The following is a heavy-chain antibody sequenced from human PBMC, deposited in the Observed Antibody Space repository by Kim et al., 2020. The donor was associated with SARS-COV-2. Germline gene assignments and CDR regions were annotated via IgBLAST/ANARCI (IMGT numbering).Heavy chain of an antibody. J-gene: IGHJ6*02. Sequence: ASVKVSCKASGYTFTSYGISWVRQAPGQGLEWMGWISAYNGNTNYAQKLQGRVTMTTDTSTSTAYMELRSLRSDDTAVYYCAREREASSGYYYYYYGMDVWGQGTTVTVSS. V-gene: IGHV1-18*01. D-gene: IGHD3-22*01. CDR1: GYTFTSYG. CDR3: AREREASSGYYYYYYGMDV. CDR2: ISAYNGNT.